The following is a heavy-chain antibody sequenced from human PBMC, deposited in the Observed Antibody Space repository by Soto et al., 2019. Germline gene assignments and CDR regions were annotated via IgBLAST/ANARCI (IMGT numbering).Heavy chain of an antibody. CDR1: GFTFSGSA. Sequence: EVQLVESGGGLVQPGGSLKLSCAASGFTFSGSAMHWVRQASGKGLEWVGRIRSKANSYATAYAASVKGRFTISRDDSKNTAYLQMNSLKTEDTAGYYCTRRYDSPTHYDFCSGTEEYFDYWGQGTLVTVSS. CDR3: TRRYDSPTHYDFCSGTEEYFDY. J-gene: IGHJ4*02. D-gene: IGHD3-3*01. CDR2: IRSKANSYAT. V-gene: IGHV3-73*02.